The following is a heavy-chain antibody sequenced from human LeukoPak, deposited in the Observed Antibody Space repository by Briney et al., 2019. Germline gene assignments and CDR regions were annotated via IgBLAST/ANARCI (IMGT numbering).Heavy chain of an antibody. CDR3: ARRAPYYYGSGSPQQRFWFDP. CDR2: IYHSGST. CDR1: GYSISSGYY. D-gene: IGHD3-10*01. V-gene: IGHV4-38-2*02. Sequence: SETLSLTCSVSGYSISSGYYWGWIRQPPGKGLEWIGNIYHSGSTYYNPSLKSRVTISVDTSKNQFSLKLSSVTAADTAVYYCARRAPYYYGSGSPQQRFWFDPWGQGTLVTVSS. J-gene: IGHJ5*02.